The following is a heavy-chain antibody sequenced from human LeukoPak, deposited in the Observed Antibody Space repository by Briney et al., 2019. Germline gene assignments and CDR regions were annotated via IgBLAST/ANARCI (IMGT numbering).Heavy chain of an antibody. J-gene: IGHJ5*02. CDR2: ISSNGGST. V-gene: IGHV3-64D*09. D-gene: IGHD3-16*01. Sequence: PGGSLRLSCSASGFTFSSYAMHWVRQAPGKGLEYVSAISSNGGSTYYADSVKGRFTISRDNSKNTLYLQMSSLRAEDTAVYYCARHLRLRLGESPNWFDPWGQGTLVTVSS. CDR1: GFTFSSYA. CDR3: ARHLRLRLGESPNWFDP.